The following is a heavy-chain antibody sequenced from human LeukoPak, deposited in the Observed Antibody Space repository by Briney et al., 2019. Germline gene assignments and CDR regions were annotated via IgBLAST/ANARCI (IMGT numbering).Heavy chain of an antibody. CDR1: GFTFSSYA. D-gene: IGHD3-10*01. CDR2: IKQGGSEK. V-gene: IGHV3-7*03. J-gene: IGHJ4*02. CDR3: ARIYYYGSGSYSFDY. Sequence: GGSLRLSCAASGFTFSSYAMNWVRQAPGKGLEWVANIKQGGSEKYYVDSVKGRFTISRDNAKNSLYLQMNSLRAEDTAVYYCARIYYYGSGSYSFDYWGQGTLVTVSS.